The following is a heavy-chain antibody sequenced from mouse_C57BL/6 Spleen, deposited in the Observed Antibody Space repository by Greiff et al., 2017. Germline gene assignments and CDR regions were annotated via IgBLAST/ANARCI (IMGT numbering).Heavy chain of an antibody. D-gene: IGHD2-3*01. V-gene: IGHV5-6*01. CDR3: ADLSRF. CDR1: GFTFSSYG. Sequence: EVQLQESGGDLVKPGGSLKLSCAASGFTFSSYGMSWVRQTPDKRLEWVATISSGGSYTYYPDSVKGRFTISRDNAKNTLYLQMSSLKSEDTAMYYWADLSRFWGQGTSVTVSS. CDR2: ISSGGSYT. J-gene: IGHJ4*01.